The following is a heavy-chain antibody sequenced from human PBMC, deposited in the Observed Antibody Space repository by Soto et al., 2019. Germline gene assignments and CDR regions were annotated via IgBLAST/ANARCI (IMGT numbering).Heavy chain of an antibody. CDR1: GFTFSSYG. J-gene: IGHJ4*02. CDR2: IWYDGSNK. CDR3: AVIAAGSNFDY. V-gene: IGHV3-33*01. Sequence: GGSLRLSCAASGFTFSSYGMHWVRQAPGKGLEWVAVIWYDGSNKYYADSVKGRFTISRDNSKNTLYLQMNSLRAEDTAVYYCAVIAAGSNFDYWGQGTLVTVSS. D-gene: IGHD6-13*01.